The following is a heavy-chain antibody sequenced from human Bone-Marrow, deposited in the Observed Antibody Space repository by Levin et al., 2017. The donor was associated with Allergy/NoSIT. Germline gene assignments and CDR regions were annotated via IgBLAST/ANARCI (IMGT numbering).Heavy chain of an antibody. CDR3: AVRDWAAVSDYFDY. D-gene: IGHD2-21*01. J-gene: IGHJ4*02. CDR1: GGSISSGGYS. CDR2: IYLSGST. V-gene: IGHV4-30-2*01. Sequence: PSETLSLTCAVSGGSISSGGYSWNWIRQPPGKGLEWIGYIYLSGSTSYNPSLKSRVTISVDRSKNQFSLKLNSVTAADTAVYFCAVRDWAAVSDYFDYWGRGTLVTVSS.